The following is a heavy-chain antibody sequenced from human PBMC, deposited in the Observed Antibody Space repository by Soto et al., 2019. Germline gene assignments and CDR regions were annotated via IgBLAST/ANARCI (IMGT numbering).Heavy chain of an antibody. Sequence: GGSRRLSCGVYGFSFSDNWMSWVRQAPGKGPEWVANINKDGGEQHYVASVRGRFTISRDNAKNSLYLQMNSLRVEDTAVYYCARDAAGSGWFSWGQGTLVTVSS. CDR2: INKDGGEQ. V-gene: IGHV3-7*03. CDR3: ARDAAGSGWFS. J-gene: IGHJ5*02. D-gene: IGHD6-19*01. CDR1: GFSFSDNW.